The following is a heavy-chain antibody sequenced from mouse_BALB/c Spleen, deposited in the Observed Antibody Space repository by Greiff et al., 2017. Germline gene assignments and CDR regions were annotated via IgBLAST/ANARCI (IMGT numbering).Heavy chain of an antibody. V-gene: IGHV6-6*02. CDR2: IRLKSNNYAT. D-gene: IGHD2-3*01. J-gene: IGHJ4*01. CDR1: GFTFSNYW. Sequence: EVKLMESGGDLVKPGGSMKLSCVASGFTFSNYWMNWVRQSPEKGLEWVAEIRLKSNNYATHYAESVKGRFTISRDDSKSSVYLQMNNLRAEDTGIYYCTRERGWLLLGAMDYWGQGTSVTVSS. CDR3: TRERGWLLLGAMDY.